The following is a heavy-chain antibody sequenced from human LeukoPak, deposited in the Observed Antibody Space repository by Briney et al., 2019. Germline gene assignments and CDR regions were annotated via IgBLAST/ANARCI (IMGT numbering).Heavy chain of an antibody. V-gene: IGHV4-34*01. Sequence: GSLRLSCAASGFTFSNAWMSWVRQAPGKGLEWIGEINHSGSTNYNPSLKSRVTISVDTSKNQFSLKLSSVTAADTAVYYCARVVGRGMFGGGSLYKNDYWGQGTLVTVSS. D-gene: IGHD2-15*01. CDR3: ARVVGRGMFGGGSLYKNDY. CDR2: INHSGST. J-gene: IGHJ4*02. CDR1: GFTFSNAW.